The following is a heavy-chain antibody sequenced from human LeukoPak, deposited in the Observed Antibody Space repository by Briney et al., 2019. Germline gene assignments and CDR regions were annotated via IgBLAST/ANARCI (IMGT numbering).Heavy chain of an antibody. CDR3: ARDRGGSYASYYYYYMDV. D-gene: IGHD1-26*01. CDR1: GFTFSNAW. CDR2: ISYDGSNK. Sequence: GGSLRLSCAASGFTFSNAWMSWVRQAPGKGLEWVAVISYDGSNKYYADSVKGRFTISRDNSKNTLYLQMNSLRAEDTAVYYCARDRGGSYASYYYYYMDVWGKGTTVTVSS. J-gene: IGHJ6*03. V-gene: IGHV3-30*03.